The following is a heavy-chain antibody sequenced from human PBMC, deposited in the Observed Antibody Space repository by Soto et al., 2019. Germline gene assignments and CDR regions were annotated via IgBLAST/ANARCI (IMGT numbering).Heavy chain of an antibody. V-gene: IGHV3-11*01. CDR1: GFTFSDRY. J-gene: IGHJ4*02. CDR2: ISGGGDTI. Sequence: PGGSLRLSCAASGFTFSDRYMSWIRQAPGKGLEWVSYISGGGDTIHYADSVKGRFTVSRDNAKNSLYLQMNSLRTEDTAVYYCARPQIVAAGTSDYWGQGTLVTVSS. D-gene: IGHD6-13*01. CDR3: ARPQIVAAGTSDY.